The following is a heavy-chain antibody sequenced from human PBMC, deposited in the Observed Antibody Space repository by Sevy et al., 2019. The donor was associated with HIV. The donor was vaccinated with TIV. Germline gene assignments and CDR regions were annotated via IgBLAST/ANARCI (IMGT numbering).Heavy chain of an antibody. D-gene: IGHD6-19*01. V-gene: IGHV3-23*01. CDR2: ISGSGGST. CDR3: AKDDRIAVAGLIAFDI. J-gene: IGHJ3*02. CDR1: GLTFSNYA. Sequence: GGSLRLSCAASGLTFSNYAMSWVRQAPGKGLEWVSAISGSGGSTYYADSVKGRFTISRDNSKNTLYLQMNSLRAEDTAVYYCAKDDRIAVAGLIAFDIWGQGTMVTVSS.